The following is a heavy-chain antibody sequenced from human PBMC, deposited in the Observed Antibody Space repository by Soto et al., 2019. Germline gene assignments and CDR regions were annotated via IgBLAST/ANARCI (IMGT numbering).Heavy chain of an antibody. CDR2: ISYRGST. Sequence: QVQLQESGPGLVKPSETLSLTCTVSGGSINPYYWTWIRQPPAKGLEWIGYISYRGSTTYNPSLKSRVTISVDTSKNQFSLKLTSVTAADTAVYFCVRHNPTDNWNYDSWGLGTLVTVSS. D-gene: IGHD1-7*01. CDR3: VRHNPTDNWNYDS. V-gene: IGHV4-59*08. CDR1: GGSINPYY. J-gene: IGHJ5*01.